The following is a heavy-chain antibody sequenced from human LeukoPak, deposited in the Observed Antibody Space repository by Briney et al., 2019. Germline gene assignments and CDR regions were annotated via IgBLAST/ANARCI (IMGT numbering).Heavy chain of an antibody. V-gene: IGHV4-4*07. Sequence: SETLSLTCTVSGDSISTNYWGWIRQPAGKGLEWIGRIYTSGSTNYNPSLKSRVTMSVDTSKNQFSLKLSSVTAAGTAVYYCARGSIYSSGWDYYFDYWGQGTLVTVSS. CDR3: ARGSIYSSGWDYYFDY. D-gene: IGHD6-19*01. J-gene: IGHJ4*02. CDR2: IYTSGST. CDR1: GDSISTNY.